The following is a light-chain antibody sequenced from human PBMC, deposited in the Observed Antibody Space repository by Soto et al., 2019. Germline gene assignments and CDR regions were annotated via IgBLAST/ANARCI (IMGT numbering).Light chain of an antibody. CDR1: QSVSDNY. CDR3: QQRSDSIT. V-gene: IGKV3-11*01. J-gene: IGKJ5*01. Sequence: EIVLTQSPGTLSLSPGERATLSCRASQSVSDNYLAWYQQKPGQAPRLLLYGAYNRATGIPARFSGRGSGADFTLTISSLEPEDFAVYYCQQRSDSITFGQGTRLEIK. CDR2: GAY.